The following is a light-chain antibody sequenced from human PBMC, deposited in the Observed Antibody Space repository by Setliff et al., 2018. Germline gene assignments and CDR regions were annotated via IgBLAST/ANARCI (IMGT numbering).Light chain of an antibody. Sequence: QSALTQPPSASGSPGQSVTISCTGTSSDVGGYNYVSWYQQHPGKAPKLMIYDVSKRPSGVSNRFSGSKSGNTASLTISGLQAEDEADYYCSSYTSSSTYVFRTGTKGTVL. J-gene: IGLJ1*01. CDR3: SSYTSSSTYV. V-gene: IGLV2-14*01. CDR1: SSDVGGYNY. CDR2: DVS.